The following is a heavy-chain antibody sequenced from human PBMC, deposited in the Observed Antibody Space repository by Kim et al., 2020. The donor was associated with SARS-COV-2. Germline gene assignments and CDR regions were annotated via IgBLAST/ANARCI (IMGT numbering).Heavy chain of an antibody. CDR1: GASITGYY. V-gene: IGHV4-59*01. Sequence: SETLSLTCAVSGASITGYYWNWVRQPPGKGLEWIAYTHYSGNVNYNPSLKSRVTTSVDTPKNHFSLKLNSVTAADTAVYYCARWSESLWAFDIWGQGTMVTVSS. CDR2: THYSGNV. CDR3: ARWSESLWAFDI. D-gene: IGHD2-21*01. J-gene: IGHJ3*02.